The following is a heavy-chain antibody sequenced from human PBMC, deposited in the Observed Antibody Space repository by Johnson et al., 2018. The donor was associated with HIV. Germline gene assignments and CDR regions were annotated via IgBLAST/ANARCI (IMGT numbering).Heavy chain of an antibody. Sequence: QVQLVESGGGVVQPGRSLRLSCAASGFTFSSYAMHWVRQAPGKGLEWVAVISYDGSNKYYADSVKGRLTISRDNSKNTLYLQMNSLRAEDTAVYYCARPVAGMNDAFDIWGQGTMVTVSS. CDR3: ARPVAGMNDAFDI. D-gene: IGHD6-19*01. J-gene: IGHJ3*02. CDR1: GFTFSSYA. CDR2: ISYDGSNK. V-gene: IGHV3-30-3*01.